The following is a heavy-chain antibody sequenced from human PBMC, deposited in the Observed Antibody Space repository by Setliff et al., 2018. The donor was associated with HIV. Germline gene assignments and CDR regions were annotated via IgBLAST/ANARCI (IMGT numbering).Heavy chain of an antibody. V-gene: IGHV4-38-2*02. CDR2: IHQSGST. Sequence: SLTCTVSGYSIRSGYYWGWIRQPPGEGLEWIGSIHQSGSTYYNSSLKSRVTMSVDTSKNKFSLKLSSVTAADTAVYYCARDLGSAYSYAQGRFDPWGQGTLVTVSS. D-gene: IGHD5-18*01. CDR1: GYSIRSGYY. CDR3: ARDLGSAYSYAQGRFDP. J-gene: IGHJ5*02.